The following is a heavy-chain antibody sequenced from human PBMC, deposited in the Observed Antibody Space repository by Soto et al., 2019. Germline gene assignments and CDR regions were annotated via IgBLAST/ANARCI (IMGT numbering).Heavy chain of an antibody. CDR1: GFTFGDFG. CDR2: IRSKGYGGTT. V-gene: IGHV3-49*03. Sequence: GGSLRLSCTGSGFTFGDFGMSRFCQAPGKGLEWRSFIRSKGYGGTTESAASVRGRFITSRDDSKSIAYLQMNSLKTEDKAVYYCASLTSWSQESYYGMDVWGQGTTVTVSS. D-gene: IGHD2-2*01. J-gene: IGHJ6*02. CDR3: ASLTSWSQESYYGMDV.